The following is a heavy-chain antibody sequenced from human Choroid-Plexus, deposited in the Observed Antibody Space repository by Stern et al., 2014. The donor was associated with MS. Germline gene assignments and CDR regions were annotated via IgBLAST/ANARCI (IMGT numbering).Heavy chain of an antibody. CDR2: VSYDGSNK. Sequence: VQLVESGGGVVQPGRPLRLSCVASGFTFGSCAMHWVRQAPGKGLEWAAGVSYDGSNKYYADSVKGRFTISRDNSQNTLYMQMSSLRPEDPAVYYCAKDRQYLTYFFDHWGQGSLVTVSS. CDR1: GFTFGSCA. D-gene: IGHD2/OR15-2a*01. J-gene: IGHJ5*02. CDR3: AKDRQYLTYFFDH. V-gene: IGHV3-30*18.